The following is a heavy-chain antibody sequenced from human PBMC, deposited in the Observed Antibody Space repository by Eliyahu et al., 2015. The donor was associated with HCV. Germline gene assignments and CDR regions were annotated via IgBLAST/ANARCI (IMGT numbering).Heavy chain of an antibody. CDR2: FYYSGST. CDR1: GGXVTSSSYY. Sequence: QLQLQESGPRLVKPSETLSLTCSVSGGXVTSSSYYWGWIRQPPGKGLEWVGYFYYSGSTYYNPSLKSRVTISVDTSRNQFSLNLSSVTAADTAVYYCATHPGGAFDIWGRGTMVSVSS. D-gene: IGHD6-25*01. J-gene: IGHJ3*02. CDR3: ATHPGGAFDI. V-gene: IGHV4-39*01.